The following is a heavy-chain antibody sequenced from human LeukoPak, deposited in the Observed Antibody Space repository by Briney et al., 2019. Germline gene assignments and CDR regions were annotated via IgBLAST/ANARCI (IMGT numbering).Heavy chain of an antibody. V-gene: IGHV1-8*01. Sequence: ASVKVSCKASGYTFTSYDINWVRQATGQGLEWMGWMNPNSGNTGYAQKFQGRVTMTRNTSISTAYMELSSLRSEDTAVYYCARGGRQLVRYYYYYMDVWGKGTTVTVPS. D-gene: IGHD6-6*01. CDR3: ARGGRQLVRYYYYYMDV. CDR2: MNPNSGNT. J-gene: IGHJ6*03. CDR1: GYTFTSYD.